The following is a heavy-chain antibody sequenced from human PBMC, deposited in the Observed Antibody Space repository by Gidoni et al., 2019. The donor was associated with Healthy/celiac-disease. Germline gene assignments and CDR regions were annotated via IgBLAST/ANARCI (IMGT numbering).Heavy chain of an antibody. Sequence: EVQLVESGGGLVKQGGSLSLSCSASGFTFSSSGMTWVRQAPGKGLEWVPSISSTSSYIYYADPMKGRFTISRDNAKNSLYLQMNSLRAEDTAVYYCARDPYLDSWGQGTLVTVSS. CDR1: GFTFSSSG. CDR2: ISSTSSYI. J-gene: IGHJ5*02. CDR3: ARDPYLDS. V-gene: IGHV3-21*01.